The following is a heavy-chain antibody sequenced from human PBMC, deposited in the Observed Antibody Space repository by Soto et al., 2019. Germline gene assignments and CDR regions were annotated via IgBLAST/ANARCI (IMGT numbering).Heavy chain of an antibody. CDR3: TRVGGYYGDYPNFDY. D-gene: IGHD4-17*01. CDR2: IYYTGST. V-gene: IGHV4-59*01. CDR1: GSSISPFY. Sequence: SETLSLTCTVSGSSISPFYWSWIRQPPGRGLEWIGYIYYTGSTKYNPSLKSRVTLSLGTSRNQLSLKLSSVTAADTAVYFCTRVGGYYGDYPNFDYWGPGTLVTVSS. J-gene: IGHJ4*02.